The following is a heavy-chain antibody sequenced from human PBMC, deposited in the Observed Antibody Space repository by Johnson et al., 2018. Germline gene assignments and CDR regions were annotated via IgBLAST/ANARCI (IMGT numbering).Heavy chain of an antibody. CDR2: VSSDGTNE. J-gene: IGHJ6*03. D-gene: IGHD4-23*01. V-gene: IGHV3-30*18. CDR3: AKDLGNVYYYYMDV. CDR1: AFTFSNYG. Sequence: QVQLQESGGGVVQPGRSLRLSCTASAFTFSNYGMHWVRQAPGKGLEWVAVVSSDGTNEFYADSVKGRFTISRDNSKNTMYLQMNTLRAEDTAVYYCAKDLGNVYYYYMDVWGKGTTVTVSS.